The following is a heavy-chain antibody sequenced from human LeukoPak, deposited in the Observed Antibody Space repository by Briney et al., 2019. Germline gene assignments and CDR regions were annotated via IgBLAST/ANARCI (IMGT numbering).Heavy chain of an antibody. V-gene: IGHV1-2*02. CDR3: AKDLGGSYLGAFDI. D-gene: IGHD1-26*01. Sequence: GASVKVSCKASGYTFTDSSIHWVRQAPGQGLEWMGWINCDSGVTKYAEKFQGRVSMTRDTSISTAYMDLSRLTSDDTAVYYCAKDLGGSYLGAFDIWGQGTMVTVSS. CDR2: INCDSGVT. CDR1: GYTFTDSS. J-gene: IGHJ3*02.